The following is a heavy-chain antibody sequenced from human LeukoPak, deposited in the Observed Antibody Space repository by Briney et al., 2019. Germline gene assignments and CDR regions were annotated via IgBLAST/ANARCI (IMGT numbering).Heavy chain of an antibody. J-gene: IGHJ4*02. CDR1: GFTFSSSA. CDR3: AKAGSIRFDY. Sequence: GGSLRLSCAASGFTFSSSAMSWVRQAPGKGLEWVSVFSGSGGSTYYADSVKGRFTISRDNSKNTLYLQMNSLRAEDTAVYYCAKAGSIRFDYWGQGTLVTVSS. D-gene: IGHD1-26*01. V-gene: IGHV3-23*01. CDR2: FSGSGGST.